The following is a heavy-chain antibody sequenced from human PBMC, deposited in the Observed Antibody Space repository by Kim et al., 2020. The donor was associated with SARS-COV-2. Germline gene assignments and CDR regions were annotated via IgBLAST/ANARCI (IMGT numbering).Heavy chain of an antibody. J-gene: IGHJ4*02. V-gene: IGHV3-23*01. CDR1: GFTFSSYA. CDR3: AKVVGSSGDYSWDY. D-gene: IGHD3-22*01. CDR2: ISGNAGST. Sequence: GGSLRLSCAASGFTFSSYAMSWVRQAPGKGLEWVSGISGNAGSTYYAASVRGRFTISRDNSKNTLYLQMNSLRAEDTAVYYCAKVVGSSGDYSWDYWGQGTLVTVSS.